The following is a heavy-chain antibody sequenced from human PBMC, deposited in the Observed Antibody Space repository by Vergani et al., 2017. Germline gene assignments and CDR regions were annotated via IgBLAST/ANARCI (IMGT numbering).Heavy chain of an antibody. J-gene: IGHJ4*02. Sequence: EVQLVESGGGLVQPGGSLRLSCAASGFTVSSNYMSWVRQAPGKGLEWVSVIYSGGSTYYADSVKGRFTISRDNSKNTLYLQMNSLRAEDTAVYYCARGGGIAVAGTGDYWGQGTLVTVSS. V-gene: IGHV3-66*02. CDR2: IYSGGST. CDR1: GFTVSSNY. CDR3: ARGGGIAVAGTGDY. D-gene: IGHD6-19*01.